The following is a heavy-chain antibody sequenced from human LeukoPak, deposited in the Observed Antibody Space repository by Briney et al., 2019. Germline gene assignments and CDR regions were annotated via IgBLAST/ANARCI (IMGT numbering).Heavy chain of an antibody. CDR2: IFYSGTT. CDR1: GGSISGYY. CDR3: ARGGPSSKYFDS. D-gene: IGHD2-2*01. J-gene: IGHJ4*02. V-gene: IGHV4-59*01. Sequence: PETLSLTCTVSGGSISGYYWSWIRQPPGKRLEWIGYIFYSGTTNYNPSLKSRVTMSVDTSKNQFSLNVDSMTAADTAVYYCARGGPSSKYFDSWGQGTLVTVSS.